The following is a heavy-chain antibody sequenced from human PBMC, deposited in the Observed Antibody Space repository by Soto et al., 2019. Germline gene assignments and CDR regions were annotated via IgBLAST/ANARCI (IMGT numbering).Heavy chain of an antibody. CDR1: GGTSSSYA. D-gene: IGHD3-22*01. CDR3: ARSIIYYDSSGSRGYYFDY. CDR2: IIPIFGTA. Sequence: SVKVSCKASGGTSSSYAISWVRQAPGQGLEWMGGIIPIFGTANYAQKFQGRVTITADESTSTAYMELSSLRSEDTAVYYCARSIIYYDSSGSRGYYFDYWGQGTLVTVSS. V-gene: IGHV1-69*13. J-gene: IGHJ4*02.